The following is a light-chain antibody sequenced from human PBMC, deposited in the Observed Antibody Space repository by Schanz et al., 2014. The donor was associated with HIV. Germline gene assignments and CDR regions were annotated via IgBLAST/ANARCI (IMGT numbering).Light chain of an antibody. V-gene: IGLV2-14*03. CDR1: SSDVGGYKY. CDR3: CSYAGTSTFVV. J-gene: IGLJ2*01. CDR2: EVN. Sequence: QSVLTQPASVSGSPGQSITISCTGTSSDVGGYKYVSWYQQHPGKAPKLMIYEVNKRPSGVSNRFSGSKSGNTASLTISGLQAEDEADYYCCSYAGTSTFVVFGGGTKLTV.